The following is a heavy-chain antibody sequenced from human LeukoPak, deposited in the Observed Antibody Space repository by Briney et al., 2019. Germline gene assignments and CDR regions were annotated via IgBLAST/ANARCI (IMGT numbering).Heavy chain of an antibody. V-gene: IGHV3-21*01. Sequence: GGSLRLSCAASGFTFSSYSMNWVRQAPGKGLEWVSSISSSSSYIYYADSVKGRFTISRDNAKNSLYLQMNSLRAEDTAVYYCARDPWVGYSGSYGRAFDIWGQGTMVTVSS. D-gene: IGHD1-26*01. CDR1: GFTFSSYS. CDR3: ARDPWVGYSGSYGRAFDI. CDR2: ISSSSSYI. J-gene: IGHJ3*02.